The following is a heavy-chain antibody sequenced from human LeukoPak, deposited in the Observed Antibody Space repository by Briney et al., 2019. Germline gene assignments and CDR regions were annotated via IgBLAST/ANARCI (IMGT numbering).Heavy chain of an antibody. Sequence: GGSLRLSCAASGFTFSSYWMSWVRQAPGKGLGWVANIKQDGSEKYYVDSVKGRFTISRDNAKNSLYLQMNSLRAEDTAVYYCARVKYSSSYYFDYWGQGTLVTVSS. D-gene: IGHD6-6*01. V-gene: IGHV3-7*03. CDR1: GFTFSSYW. CDR2: IKQDGSEK. J-gene: IGHJ4*02. CDR3: ARVKYSSSYYFDY.